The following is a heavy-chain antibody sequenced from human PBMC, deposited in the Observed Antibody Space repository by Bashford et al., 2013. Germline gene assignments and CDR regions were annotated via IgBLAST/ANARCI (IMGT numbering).Heavy chain of an antibody. CDR3: ARIPHIVVVTASSGAFDI. V-gene: IGHV5-51*01. Sequence: GESLKISCKGSGYSFTSYWIGWVRQMPGKGLEWMGIIYPGDSDTRYSPSFQGQVTVSADKSISTAYLQWSSLKASDTAMYYCARIPHIVVVTASSGAFDIWGQGTMVTVSS. J-gene: IGHJ3*02. D-gene: IGHD2-21*02. CDR2: IYPGDSDT. CDR1: GYSFTSYW.